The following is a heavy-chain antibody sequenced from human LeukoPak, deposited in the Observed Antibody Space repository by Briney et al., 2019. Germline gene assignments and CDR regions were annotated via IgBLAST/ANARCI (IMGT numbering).Heavy chain of an antibody. CDR2: INHSGST. CDR3: ARGYYYGSGSYLD. D-gene: IGHD3-10*01. V-gene: IGHV4-34*01. Sequence: SETLSLTCAVYGGSFSGYYWSWIRQPPGKGLEWIGEINHSGSTNYNPSLKSRVTISVDTSKNQLSLKLSSVTAADTAVYYCARGYYYGSGSYLDWGQGTLVTVSS. J-gene: IGHJ4*02. CDR1: GGSFSGYY.